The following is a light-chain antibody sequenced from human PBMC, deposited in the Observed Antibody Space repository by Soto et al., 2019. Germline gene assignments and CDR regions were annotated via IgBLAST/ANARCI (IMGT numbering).Light chain of an antibody. CDR1: QSVSSN. Sequence: MTQSPGTLSLSPGERATLSCRASQSVSSNLAWYQQKPGQAPRLLIYGASTRATGIPARFSGSGSGTEFTLTISSLQSEDFAVYYCQQYNNWPPWTFGQGTKVEIK. CDR3: QQYNNWPPWT. J-gene: IGKJ1*01. V-gene: IGKV3-15*01. CDR2: GAS.